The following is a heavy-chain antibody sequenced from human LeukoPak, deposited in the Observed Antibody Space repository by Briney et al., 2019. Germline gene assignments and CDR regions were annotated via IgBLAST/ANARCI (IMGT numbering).Heavy chain of an antibody. D-gene: IGHD3-3*01. CDR3: ARRTDYTSALYVLGY. CDR2: ISGSGDSA. V-gene: IGHV3-23*01. CDR1: GFTFSSYA. Sequence: NPGGSLRLSCAASGFTFSSYAMTWVRQAPGKGLEWVSTISGSGDSAYYADSVKGRFTISRDTSKNTVYLQMNSLRAEDTAVYYCARRTDYTSALYVLGYWGQGALVTVSS. J-gene: IGHJ4*02.